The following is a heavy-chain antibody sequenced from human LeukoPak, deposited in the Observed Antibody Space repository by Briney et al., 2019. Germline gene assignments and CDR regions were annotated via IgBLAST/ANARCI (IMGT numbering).Heavy chain of an antibody. CDR3: ARTTVTTYYYCMDG. Sequence: SETLSLTSAVSRGSIRSYYWRSIWQRPGEGLGWGWYIYYSGSTNYNPSLKSRVTISVDTSTDQFSLKRSSLTAADTAVFYFARTTVTTYYYCMDGWGKGTTVTVSS. CDR2: IYYSGST. D-gene: IGHD4-17*01. J-gene: IGHJ6*03. CDR1: RGSIRSYY. V-gene: IGHV4-59*03.